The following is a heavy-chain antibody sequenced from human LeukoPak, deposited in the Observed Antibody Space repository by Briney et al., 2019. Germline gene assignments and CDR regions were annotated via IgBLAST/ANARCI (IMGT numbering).Heavy chain of an antibody. J-gene: IGHJ5*02. V-gene: IGHV4-34*01. CDR2: INHSGST. CDR1: GGSFSGYY. CDR3: ARVGRERITIFGVVIMGGWFDP. D-gene: IGHD3-3*01. Sequence: SETLSLTCAVYGGSFSGYYWSWIRQPPGKGLEWIGEINHSGSTNYNPSLKSRVTISVDTSKNQFSLKLSSVTAADTAVYYCARVGRERITIFGVVIMGGWFDPWGQGTLVTVSS.